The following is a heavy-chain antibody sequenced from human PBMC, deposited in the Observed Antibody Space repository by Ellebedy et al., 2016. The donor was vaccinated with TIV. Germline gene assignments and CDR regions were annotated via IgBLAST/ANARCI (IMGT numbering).Heavy chain of an antibody. V-gene: IGHV3-74*01. CDR2: VRPDGIFA. CDR1: GFTFSSYW. J-gene: IGHJ3*02. Sequence: GESLKISCAASGFTFSSYWMHWVRQAPGKGLVWVSLVRPDGIFASSVDSMKGPFTISSDNAKNTLYLQVNSLRAEDTAMYYCARDINGAFVIWGQGTMVTVSS. CDR3: ARDINGAFVI.